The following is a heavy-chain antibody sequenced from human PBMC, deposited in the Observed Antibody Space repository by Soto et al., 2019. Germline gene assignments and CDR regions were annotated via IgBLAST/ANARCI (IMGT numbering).Heavy chain of an antibody. J-gene: IGHJ4*02. V-gene: IGHV1-24*01. CDR3: ARTRGIVGAIGGADY. D-gene: IGHD1-26*01. CDR2: FDPEDGET. Sequence: ASVQVSCKVSGYTLTELSMHWVRQAPGKGLEWMGGFDPEDGETIYAQKFQGRVTMTTDTSTSTAYMELRSLRSDDTAVYYCARTRGIVGAIGGADYWGQGTLVTVSS. CDR1: GYTLTELS.